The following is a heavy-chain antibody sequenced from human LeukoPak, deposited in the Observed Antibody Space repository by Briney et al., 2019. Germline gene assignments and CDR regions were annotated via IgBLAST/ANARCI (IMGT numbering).Heavy chain of an antibody. CDR1: GYTFTSYY. V-gene: IGHV1-2*02. D-gene: IGHD6-13*01. CDR2: INPNSGGT. CDR3: AKVRGIAAAGPYYYYYMDV. J-gene: IGHJ6*03. Sequence: ASVKVSCKASGYTFTSYYMHWVRQAPGQGLEWMGWINPNSGGTNYAQKLQGRVTMTRDTSISTAYMELSRLRSDDTAVYYCAKVRGIAAAGPYYYYYMDVWGKGTTVTVSS.